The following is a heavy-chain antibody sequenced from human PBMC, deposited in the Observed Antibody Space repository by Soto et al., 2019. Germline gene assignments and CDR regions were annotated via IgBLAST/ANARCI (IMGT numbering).Heavy chain of an antibody. CDR2: IHYNGNT. CDR1: GASISSDS. CDR3: ARQFYGSGSRGAFDI. J-gene: IGHJ3*02. D-gene: IGHD3-10*01. V-gene: IGHV4-59*01. Sequence: SETLSLTCTVSGASISSDSWSWIRQPPGKGLEWIGNIHYNGNTKYSPSLKSRVTMSVDTSKNHFSLKLISVTTADTAVYYCARQFYGSGSRGAFDIWGQGTMVT.